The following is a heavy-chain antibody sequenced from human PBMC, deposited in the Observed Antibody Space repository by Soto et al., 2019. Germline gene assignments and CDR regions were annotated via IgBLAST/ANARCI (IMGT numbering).Heavy chain of an antibody. V-gene: IGHV3-21*01. CDR3: ASFPLSGYDFWSRRAN. CDR1: GFTFSSYS. D-gene: IGHD3-3*01. CDR2: ISSSSSYI. J-gene: IGHJ4*02. Sequence: PGGSLRLSCAASGFTFSSYSMNWVRQAPGKGLEWVSSISSSSSYIYYADSVKGRFTISRDNAKNSLYLQMNSLRAEDTAVYYCASFPLSGYDFWSRRANWGQGTLVTVSS.